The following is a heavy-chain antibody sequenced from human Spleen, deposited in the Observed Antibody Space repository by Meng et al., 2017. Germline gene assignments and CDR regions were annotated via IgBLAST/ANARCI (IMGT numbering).Heavy chain of an antibody. V-gene: IGHV1-2*06. CDR1: GYNFPDYY. J-gene: IGHJ6*02. CDR2: INPKSGDK. D-gene: IGHD3-22*01. CDR3: PREYYYDSSGYYYADFYYYYGMDV. Sequence: ASVNVSCKSTGYNFPDYYIHWLRRAPGQGLAWMGRINPKSGDKHYAQKLQARVTMNGDTSISTAYMEPSGLRSGDTAMYYCPREYYYDSSGYYYADFYYYYGMDVWGQGTTVTVSS.